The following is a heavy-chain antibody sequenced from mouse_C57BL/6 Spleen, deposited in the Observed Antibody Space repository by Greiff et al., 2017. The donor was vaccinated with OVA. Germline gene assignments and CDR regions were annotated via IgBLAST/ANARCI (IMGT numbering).Heavy chain of an antibody. CDR3: ARQDSGSYAMDY. CDR2: IWSDGST. V-gene: IGHV2-6-1*01. Sequence: VQVVESGPGLVAPSQTLSITCTVSGFSLTSYGVHWVRQPPGKGLEWLVVIWSDGSTTYNSALKSRLSISNDNSKNQAFLKMNSLQTDDTAMYYCARQDSGSYAMDYWGQGTSVTVSS. CDR1: GFSLTSYG. D-gene: IGHD1-3*01. J-gene: IGHJ4*01.